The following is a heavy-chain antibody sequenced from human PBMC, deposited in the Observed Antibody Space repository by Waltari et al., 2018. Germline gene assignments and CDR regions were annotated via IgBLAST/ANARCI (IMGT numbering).Heavy chain of an antibody. V-gene: IGHV4-59*01. Sequence: QVQLQESGPGLVKPSETLSLTCTVSGVSISSYYWSWIRQPPGKGLEWIGYIYYSGSTNYNPSLKSRVTISVDTSKNQFSLKLSSVTAADTAVYYCARGGAVATVQAFDYWGQGTLVTVSS. CDR1: GVSISSYY. D-gene: IGHD5-12*01. CDR2: IYYSGST. J-gene: IGHJ4*02. CDR3: ARGGAVATVQAFDY.